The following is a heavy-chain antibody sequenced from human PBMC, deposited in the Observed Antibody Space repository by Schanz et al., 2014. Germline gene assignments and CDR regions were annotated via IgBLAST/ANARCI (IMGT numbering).Heavy chain of an antibody. CDR1: GFSFSSYS. CDR2: ISSGGTTI. CDR3: ARDKNYDDSAEYGMDV. Sequence: EVQVVESGGGLVQPGESLRLSCAVSGFSFSSYSMSWVRQAPGKGLEWIAYISSGGTTIYYADSVKGRFTISRDNAKSSLYLQMNSLRAEDTAVYRCARDKNYDDSAEYGMDVWGQGTTVTVSS. D-gene: IGHD3-22*01. J-gene: IGHJ6*02. V-gene: IGHV3-48*01.